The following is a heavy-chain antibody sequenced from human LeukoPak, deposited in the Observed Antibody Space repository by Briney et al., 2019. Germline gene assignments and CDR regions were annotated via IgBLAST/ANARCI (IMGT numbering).Heavy chain of an antibody. CDR1: GFTFSSYG. CDR3: ARDLSGVAGYTYGRGIDY. J-gene: IGHJ4*02. Sequence: GGSLRLSCAASGFTFSSYGMSWVRQAPGKGLEWVSGIGGSGGYTYYADSVKGRFTISRDNSKNTLYLQMNSLRAEDTAVYYCARDLSGVAGYTYGRGIDYWGQGTLVTVSS. D-gene: IGHD5-18*01. CDR2: IGGSGGYT. V-gene: IGHV3-23*01.